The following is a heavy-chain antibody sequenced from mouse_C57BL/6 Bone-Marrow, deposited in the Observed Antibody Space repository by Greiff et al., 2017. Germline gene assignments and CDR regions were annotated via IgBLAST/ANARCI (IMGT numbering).Heavy chain of an antibody. V-gene: IGHV1-18*01. CDR1: GYTFTDYN. Sequence: EVQLQQSGPELVKPGASVKIPCKASGYTFTDYNMDWVKQSHGKSLEWIGDINPNNGGTIYNQKFKGKATLTVDKSSSTAYMELRSLTSEDTAVYYCARREDYDAYYAMDYWGQGTSVTVSS. J-gene: IGHJ4*01. D-gene: IGHD2-4*01. CDR2: INPNNGGT. CDR3: ARREDYDAYYAMDY.